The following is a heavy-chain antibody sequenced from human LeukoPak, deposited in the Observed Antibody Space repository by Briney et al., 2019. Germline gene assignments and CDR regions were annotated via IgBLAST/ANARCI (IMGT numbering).Heavy chain of an antibody. CDR1: GFTFDDYA. CDR3: AKHRGYDLGLYYFDY. D-gene: IGHD5-12*01. V-gene: IGHV3-9*01. CDR2: ISWNSGSI. J-gene: IGHJ4*02. Sequence: ALRLSCAASGFTFDDYAMHWVRQAPGKGLEWVSGISWNSGSIGYADSVKGRFTISRDNAKNSLYLQMNSLRAEDTALYYCAKHRGYDLGLYYFDYWGQGILVTVSS.